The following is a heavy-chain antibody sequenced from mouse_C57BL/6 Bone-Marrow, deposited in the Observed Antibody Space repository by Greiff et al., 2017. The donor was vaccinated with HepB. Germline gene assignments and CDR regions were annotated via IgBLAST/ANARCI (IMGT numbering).Heavy chain of an antibody. V-gene: IGHV1-81*01. CDR3: AREGITTVVAGGY. D-gene: IGHD1-1*01. CDR2: IYPRSGNT. Sequence: QVQLKESGAELARPGASVKLSCKASGYTFTSYGISWVKQRTGQGLEWIGEIYPRSGNTYYNEKFKGKATLTADKSSSTAYMELRSLTSEDSAVYFCAREGITTVVAGGYWGQGTTLTVSS. CDR1: GYTFTSYG. J-gene: IGHJ2*01.